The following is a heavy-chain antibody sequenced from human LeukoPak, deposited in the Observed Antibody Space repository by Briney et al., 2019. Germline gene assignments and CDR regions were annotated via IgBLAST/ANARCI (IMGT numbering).Heavy chain of an antibody. CDR3: ARDARGYCSSTSCYESYYYYGMDV. CDR1: GYTFTSYG. J-gene: IGHJ6*02. CDR2: ISAYNGNT. V-gene: IGHV1-18*01. Sequence: GASVKVSCKASGYTFTSYGISWVRQAPGQGLEWMGWISAYNGNTNYAQKLQGRVTTTTDTSTSTAYMELRSLRSDDTAVYYCARDARGYCSSTSCYESYYYYGMDVWGQGTTVTVSS. D-gene: IGHD2-2*01.